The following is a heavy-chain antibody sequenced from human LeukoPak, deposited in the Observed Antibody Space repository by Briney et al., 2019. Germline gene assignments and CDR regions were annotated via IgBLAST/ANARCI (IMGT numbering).Heavy chain of an antibody. CDR3: ARGDSSGYSTTDY. J-gene: IGHJ4*02. CDR2: IWYDGSNK. Sequence: GGSLRLSCAASGFTFSSDGMHWVRQAPGKGLEWVAVIWYDGSNKYYADSVKGRFTISRDNSKNTLYLQMNSLRAEDTAVYYCARGDSSGYSTTDYWGQGTLVTVSS. CDR1: GFTFSSDG. D-gene: IGHD3-22*01. V-gene: IGHV3-33*01.